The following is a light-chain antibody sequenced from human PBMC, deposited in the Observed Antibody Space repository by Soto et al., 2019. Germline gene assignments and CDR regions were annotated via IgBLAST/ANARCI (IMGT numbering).Light chain of an antibody. CDR2: TTS. V-gene: IGKV1-5*03. CDR3: QHYKDYSWT. CDR1: QSISRW. J-gene: IGKJ1*01. Sequence: DIPLTQSPSTLSASVGDRVTITCRARQSISRWLAWYQQKPGKAPNLLIYTTSSLESGVPSRFSGTGSGTEFTLTISSLQPDDFATYYCQHYKDYSWTFGQGTKVEIK.